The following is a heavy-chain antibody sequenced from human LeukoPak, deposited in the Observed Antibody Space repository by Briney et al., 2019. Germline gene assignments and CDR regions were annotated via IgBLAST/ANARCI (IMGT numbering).Heavy chain of an antibody. V-gene: IGHV4-59*02. CDR1: GASVSSHF. J-gene: IGHJ3*01. D-gene: IGHD1-26*01. Sequence: AGTLSLTCGVSGASVSSHFWSWIRQTPGMGLEWIGYISNRGSTGYNPSLRSRVTISVDAPKNEVSLNVRSVSAADTAVYYCAKGVSGTYYAFDVWGQGRTV. CDR2: ISNRGST. CDR3: AKGVSGTYYAFDV.